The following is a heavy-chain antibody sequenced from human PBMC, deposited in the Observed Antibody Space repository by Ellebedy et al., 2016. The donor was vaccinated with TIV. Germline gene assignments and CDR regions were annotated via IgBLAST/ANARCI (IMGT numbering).Heavy chain of an antibody. J-gene: IGHJ4*02. V-gene: IGHV1-18*01. Sequence: AASVKVSCKASDYTFINSGITWVRQAPGEGLEWIGWISAHNGNTNYAQKFQGRVTMNIDTSTSTAYMDLRSLRYDDTVMYYCAVGGGIGWDISFDFWGQGTLVTVSS. CDR1: DYTFINSG. CDR3: AVGGGIGWDISFDF. CDR2: ISAHNGNT. D-gene: IGHD6-19*01.